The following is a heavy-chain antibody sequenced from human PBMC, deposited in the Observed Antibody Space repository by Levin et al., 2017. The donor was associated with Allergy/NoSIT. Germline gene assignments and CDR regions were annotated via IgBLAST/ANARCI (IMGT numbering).Heavy chain of an antibody. CDR1: GFTFSSSE. CDR2: ISGSGSSI. V-gene: IGHV3-48*03. CDR3: AKVGRGSSSGY. J-gene: IGHJ4*02. Sequence: SCAASGFTFSSSEMNWVRQAPGEGLEWISYISGSGSSIYYADSVQGRFTISRDNTKNSLYLQMNSLRAEDTGVYYCAKVGRGSSSGYWGQGTLVTVSS. D-gene: IGHD6-6*01.